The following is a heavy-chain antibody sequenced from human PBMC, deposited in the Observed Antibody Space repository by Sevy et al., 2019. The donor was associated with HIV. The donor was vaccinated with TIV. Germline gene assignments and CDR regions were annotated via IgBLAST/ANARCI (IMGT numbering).Heavy chain of an antibody. CDR1: GFTFSSYS. J-gene: IGHJ5*02. D-gene: IGHD3-22*01. V-gene: IGHV3-21*01. Sequence: GGSLRLSCAASGFTFSSYSMNWVRQAPGKGLEWVSSISSSSSYIYYADSVKGRFTISRDNAKNSLYLQMNSLRAEDTAVYYCARPAGEDSSGYLFDWFDPWGQGTLVTVSS. CDR3: ARPAGEDSSGYLFDWFDP. CDR2: ISSSSSYI.